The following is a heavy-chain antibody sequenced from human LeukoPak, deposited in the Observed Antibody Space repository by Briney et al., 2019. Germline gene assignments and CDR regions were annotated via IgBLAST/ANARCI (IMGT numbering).Heavy chain of an antibody. CDR2: ISSNNSTK. CDR3: ARGGAAGRKEFDY. V-gene: IGHV3-48*04. CDR1: GFTFSSNS. D-gene: IGHD6-13*01. Sequence: GGSLRLSCEVSGFTFSSNSMNWVRQAPGKGLEWLSYISSNNSTKYYADSVKGRFTISRDNAKNSLFLQMTSLRVEDSAVYYCARGGAAGRKEFDYWGQGTLVTVSS. J-gene: IGHJ4*02.